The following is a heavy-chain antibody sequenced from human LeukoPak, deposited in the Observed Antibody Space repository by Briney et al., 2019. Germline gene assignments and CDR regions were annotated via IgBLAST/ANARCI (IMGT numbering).Heavy chain of an antibody. CDR2: IYYVGST. J-gene: IGHJ3*02. V-gene: IGHV4-39*01. CDR1: GGSFSSSSFY. D-gene: IGHD3-22*01. CDR3: ARHENYYDSSGFPNAFDI. Sequence: PSETLSLTCSVSGGSFSSSSFYWGWIRQPPGKGLEWIGTIYYVGSTYYTPTLKSRLTISVDTSKNHFSLKLSSVTAADTAVYYCARHENYYDSSGFPNAFDIWGPGTMVTVSS.